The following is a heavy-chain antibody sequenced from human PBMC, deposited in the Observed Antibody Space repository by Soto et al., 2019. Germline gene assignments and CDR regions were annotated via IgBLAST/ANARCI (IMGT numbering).Heavy chain of an antibody. CDR1: GYTFTSYD. Sequence: GASVKVSCKASGYTFTSYDINWVRQATGQGLEWMGWMNPNSGNTGYAQKFQGRVTMTRNTSISTAYMELSSLRSEDTAVYYCARGHPFYCISTSCYGNYYYYYGMDVWGQGTTVTVSS. CDR3: ARGHPFYCISTSCYGNYYYYYGMDV. J-gene: IGHJ6*02. CDR2: MNPNSGNT. D-gene: IGHD2-2*01. V-gene: IGHV1-8*01.